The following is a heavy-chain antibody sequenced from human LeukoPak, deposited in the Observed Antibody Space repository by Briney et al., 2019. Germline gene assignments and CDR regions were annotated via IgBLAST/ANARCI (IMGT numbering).Heavy chain of an antibody. Sequence: SETLSLTCAVYGGSFSGYYWSWIRQPPGKGLEWIGEINHSGSTNYNPSLKSRVTISVDTSKNRFSLKLSSVTAADTAVYYCARAARTIPGYSSSPAYYYYGMDVWGQGTTVTVSS. CDR3: ARAARTIPGYSSSPAYYYYGMDV. CDR2: INHSGST. CDR1: GGSFSGYY. V-gene: IGHV4-34*01. D-gene: IGHD6-13*01. J-gene: IGHJ6*02.